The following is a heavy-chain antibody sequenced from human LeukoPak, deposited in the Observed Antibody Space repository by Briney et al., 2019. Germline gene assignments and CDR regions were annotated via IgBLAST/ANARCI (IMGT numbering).Heavy chain of an antibody. J-gene: IGHJ4*02. CDR2: LSGSGGST. V-gene: IGHV3-23*01. CDR1: GITFSTYA. D-gene: IGHD2-21*02. Sequence: AGGSLRLSCAASGITFSTYAMNWVRQAPGKGLEGVSSLSGSGGSTYYADSVKGRFTISRDNSKNTLYLQVNSLRAEDTAIYYCAKGRREVVTAIFDYWGQGTLVTVSS. CDR3: AKGRREVVTAIFDY.